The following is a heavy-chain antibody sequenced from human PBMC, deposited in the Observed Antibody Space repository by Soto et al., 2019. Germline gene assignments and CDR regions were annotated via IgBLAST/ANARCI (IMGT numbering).Heavy chain of an antibody. CDR2: IKQDGSEK. CDR1: GFTFSSYW. J-gene: IGHJ6*02. D-gene: IGHD5-18*01. V-gene: IGHV3-7*01. Sequence: EVQLVESGGGLVQPGGSLRLSCAASGFTFSSYWMSWVRQAPGKGLEWVANIKQDGSEKYYVDSVKGRFTISRDNAKNSLYLQMNRLRAEDTAVYYCAREGYRKYSYYGMDVWGQGTTVTVSS. CDR3: AREGYRKYSYYGMDV.